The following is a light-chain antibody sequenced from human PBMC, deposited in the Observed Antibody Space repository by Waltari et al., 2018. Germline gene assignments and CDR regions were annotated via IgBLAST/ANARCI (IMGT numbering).Light chain of an antibody. CDR2: DNN. CDR3: GTWDSSLSAAV. J-gene: IGLJ3*02. CDR1: SSNIGLNY. Sequence: QSVVTQPPSVSAAPGQKVAISCSGTSSNIGLNYVSWYQQFPGTAPKLLIYDNNKRPSGIPDPFSGSKSGTSATLSTTGLQTGDEADYYCGTWDSSLSAAVFGGGTKLTVL. V-gene: IGLV1-51*01.